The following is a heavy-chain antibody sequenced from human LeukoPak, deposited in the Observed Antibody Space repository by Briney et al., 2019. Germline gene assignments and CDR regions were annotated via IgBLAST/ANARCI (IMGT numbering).Heavy chain of an antibody. J-gene: IGHJ6*02. CDR1: GYTFTGYY. Sequence: ASVKVSCKASGYTFTGYYMHWVRQAPGQGLEWMGWINPNSGGTNYAQKFQGRVTMTRDTSISTAYMELSSLRSEDTAVYYCARVKAPKKIETTVTTLGMDVWGQGTTVTVSS. CDR2: INPNSGGT. V-gene: IGHV1-2*02. D-gene: IGHD4-17*01. CDR3: ARVKAPKKIETTVTTLGMDV.